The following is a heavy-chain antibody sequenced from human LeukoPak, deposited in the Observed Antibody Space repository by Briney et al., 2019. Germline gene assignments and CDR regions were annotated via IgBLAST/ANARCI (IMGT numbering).Heavy chain of an antibody. J-gene: IGHJ3*02. Sequence: SETLSLTCTVSGYSISSGYYWGWIRQPPGKGLEWIGSIYHSGSTYYNPSLKSRVTISVDTSKNQFSLKLSSVTAADTAVYYCTRDYDILTGDDAFDIWGQGTMVTVSS. V-gene: IGHV4-38-2*02. CDR1: GYSISSGYY. CDR3: TRDYDILTGDDAFDI. D-gene: IGHD3-9*01. CDR2: IYHSGST.